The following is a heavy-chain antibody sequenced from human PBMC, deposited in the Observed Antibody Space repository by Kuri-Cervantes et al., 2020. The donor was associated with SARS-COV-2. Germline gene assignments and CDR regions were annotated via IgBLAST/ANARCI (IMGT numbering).Heavy chain of an antibody. CDR2: ISSSSSYI. CDR1: GLTFSSYS. V-gene: IGHV3-21*01. D-gene: IGHD4-11*01. CDR3: ARVTTVTEGY. Sequence: GESLKISCAASGLTFSSYSMNWVRQAPGKGLEWVSPISSSSSYIYYADSVKGRFTISRDNAKNSLYLQMNSLRAEDTAVYYCARVTTVTEGYWGQGTLVTVSS. J-gene: IGHJ4*02.